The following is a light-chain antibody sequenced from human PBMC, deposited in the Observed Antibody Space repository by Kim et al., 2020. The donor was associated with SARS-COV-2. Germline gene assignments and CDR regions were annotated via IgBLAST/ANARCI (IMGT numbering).Light chain of an antibody. CDR3: QQFSKWPLT. J-gene: IGKJ4*01. Sequence: PGERVTLSCRASQTFDRNLAWYQQKGGQPPRLLIYRASTRATDIPDRFSGSGSGTEFTLTIHSLRSEDSGNYYCQQFSKWPLTFGGGTKVDIK. CDR1: QTFDRN. V-gene: IGKV3-15*01. CDR2: RAS.